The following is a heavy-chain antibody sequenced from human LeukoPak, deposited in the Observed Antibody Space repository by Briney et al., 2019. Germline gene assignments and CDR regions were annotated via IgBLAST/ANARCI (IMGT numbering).Heavy chain of an antibody. Sequence: GGSLRLSCAASGFTLSSYSMSWVRQAPGKGLEWVSHISTSISTIYYADSVVGRFTISRDNAKNSLYLQMNSLRAEDTAVYYCARGGNWNDFDYWGQGTQVTVSS. CDR3: ARGGNWNDFDY. J-gene: IGHJ4*02. D-gene: IGHD3-16*01. V-gene: IGHV3-48*01. CDR1: GFTLSSYS. CDR2: ISTSISTI.